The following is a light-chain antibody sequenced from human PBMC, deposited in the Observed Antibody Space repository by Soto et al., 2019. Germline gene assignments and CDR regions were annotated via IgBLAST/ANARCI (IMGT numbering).Light chain of an antibody. Sequence: EIVLTQSPGTLSLSPGERATLSCRASQSVSSSYLAWYQQKPGQAPRLLIYGASSRATGIPDSFSGSGSGTSFTLTISRLEPEDFAVYYCQQYGISLTFGGGTKVEIK. CDR3: QQYGISLT. J-gene: IGKJ4*01. V-gene: IGKV3-20*01. CDR1: QSVSSSY. CDR2: GAS.